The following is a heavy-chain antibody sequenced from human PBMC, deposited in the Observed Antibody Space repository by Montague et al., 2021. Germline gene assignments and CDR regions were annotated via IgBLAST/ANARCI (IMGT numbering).Heavy chain of an antibody. CDR2: IKKDGTEK. Sequence: SLRLSCAASGSTFSRYWMIWVRQAPGKGLEWVASIKKDGTEKYYGDSVMGRFTISRDNAKTSLYLQMNALRAEDTAVYFCSRAWVRSGFDSWGQGTLVTVSS. V-gene: IGHV3-7*05. D-gene: IGHD4-17*01. CDR3: SRAWVRSGFDS. CDR1: GSTFSRYW. J-gene: IGHJ4*02.